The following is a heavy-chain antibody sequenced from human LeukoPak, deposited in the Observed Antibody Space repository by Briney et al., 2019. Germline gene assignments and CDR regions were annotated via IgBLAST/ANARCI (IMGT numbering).Heavy chain of an antibody. Sequence: SQTLSLTCAISGDSFSSNTAAWNWIRQSPSGGLEWLGRTYYKSKWYNDYAVSVKSRITIDPDTSRNQFSLQLNSVTPEDTAVYYCAREGNYYYYMDVWGKGTTVTVSS. D-gene: IGHD3-10*01. CDR1: GDSFSSNTAA. J-gene: IGHJ6*03. CDR2: TYYKSKWYN. CDR3: AREGNYYYYMDV. V-gene: IGHV6-1*01.